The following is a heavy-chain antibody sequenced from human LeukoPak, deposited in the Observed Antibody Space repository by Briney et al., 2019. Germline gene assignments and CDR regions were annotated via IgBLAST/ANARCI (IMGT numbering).Heavy chain of an antibody. V-gene: IGHV3-23*01. J-gene: IGHJ4*02. CDR2: ISGGAGTP. CDR3: AKRRTTVITMDYFDY. Sequence: GGSLRLSCATSGLTFSNYAMSWVRQAPGKGLEWVSGISGGAGTPYYADSVKGRFTISRDNSKNTLYLQMSSLRAEDTAVYYCAKRRTTVITMDYFDYWGQGTLVTVSS. D-gene: IGHD4-17*01. CDR1: GLTFSNYA.